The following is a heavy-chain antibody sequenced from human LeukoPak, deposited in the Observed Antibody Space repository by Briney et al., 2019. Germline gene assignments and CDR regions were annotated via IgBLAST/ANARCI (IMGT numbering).Heavy chain of an antibody. CDR1: GGTFSSYA. V-gene: IGHV1-69*05. J-gene: IGHJ6*03. Sequence: ASVKVSCKASGGTFSSYAISWVRQAPGQGLEWMGGIIPIFGTANYAQKFQGRVTITTDESTSTAYMELGSLRSEDTAVYYCASRRSSSWKLGSSYYYYMDVWGKGTTVTVSS. CDR3: ASRRSSSWKLGSSYYYYMDV. D-gene: IGHD6-13*01. CDR2: IIPIFGTA.